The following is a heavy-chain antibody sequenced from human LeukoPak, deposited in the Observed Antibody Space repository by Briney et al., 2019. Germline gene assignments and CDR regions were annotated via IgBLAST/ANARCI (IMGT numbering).Heavy chain of an antibody. V-gene: IGHV3-23*01. CDR3: AKSAVAYYYYYYMDV. CDR1: GFTFSSYA. Sequence: GGSLRLSCAASGFTFSSYAMSWVRQAPGKGLEWVSAISGSGGSTYYADSVKGRFTISRDNSKNTLYLQMNSLRDEDTAVYYCAKSAVAYYYYYYMDVWGKGTTVTVSS. D-gene: IGHD6-19*01. CDR2: ISGSGGST. J-gene: IGHJ6*03.